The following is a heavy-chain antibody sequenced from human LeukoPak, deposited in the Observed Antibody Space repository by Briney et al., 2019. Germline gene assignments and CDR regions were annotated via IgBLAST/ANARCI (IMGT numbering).Heavy chain of an antibody. CDR2: INHSGST. CDR1: GGSFSGYY. Sequence: SETLSLTCAVYGGSFSGYYWSRIRQPPGKGLEWIGEINHSGSTNYNPSLKSRVTISVDTSKNQFSLKLSSVTAADTAVYYCARGGYCSSTSCYRHKFDYWGQGTLVTVSS. D-gene: IGHD2-2*01. V-gene: IGHV4-34*01. CDR3: ARGGYCSSTSCYRHKFDY. J-gene: IGHJ4*02.